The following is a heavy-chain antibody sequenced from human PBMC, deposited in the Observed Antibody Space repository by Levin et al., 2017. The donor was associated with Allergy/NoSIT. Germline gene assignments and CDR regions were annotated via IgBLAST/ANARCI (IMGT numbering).Heavy chain of an antibody. D-gene: IGHD2-2*01. Sequence: AGGSLRLSCRASGFAFSDYGMHWVRQSPGKGLEWVAVIAYDGSKTYVADSVKGRFTISRDNSKNTLHLQMNSLRRDDTGVYYCAKGKGSTSPLDVWGQGTTVSVSS. CDR1: GFAFSDYG. CDR3: AKGKGSTSPLDV. J-gene: IGHJ6*02. CDR2: IAYDGSKT. V-gene: IGHV3-30*18.